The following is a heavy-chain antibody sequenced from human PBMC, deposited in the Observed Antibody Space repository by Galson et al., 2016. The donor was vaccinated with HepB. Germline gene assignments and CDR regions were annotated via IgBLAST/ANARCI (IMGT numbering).Heavy chain of an antibody. CDR1: GFIFNDFY. CDR2: ISSRSSET. D-gene: IGHD6-13*01. CDR3: ARGGSSWLYYYYRYYIDV. Sequence: SLRLSCAASGFIFNDFYMNWIRQAPGKGLEWIAYISSRSSETNYADSVKGRFTISRDNAKNSLYLQMNSLRPEDTAVYYCARGGSSWLYYYYRYYIDVWGEGATVTVSS. J-gene: IGHJ6*03. V-gene: IGHV3-11*05.